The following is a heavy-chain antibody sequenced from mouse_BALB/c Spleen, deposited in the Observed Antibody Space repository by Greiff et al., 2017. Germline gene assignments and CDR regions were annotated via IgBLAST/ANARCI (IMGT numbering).Heavy chain of an antibody. V-gene: IGHV1S137*01. CDR2: ISTYYGDA. CDR3: ASRWVDSCEFAY. Sequence: VQLQQSGAELVRPGVSVKISCKGSGYTFTDYAMHWVKQSHAKSLEWIGVISTYYGDASYNQKFKGKATMTVDKSSSTAYMELARLTSEDSAIYYCASRWVDSCEFAYWGQGTLVTVSA. D-gene: IGHD2-12*01. J-gene: IGHJ3*01. CDR1: GYTFTDYA.